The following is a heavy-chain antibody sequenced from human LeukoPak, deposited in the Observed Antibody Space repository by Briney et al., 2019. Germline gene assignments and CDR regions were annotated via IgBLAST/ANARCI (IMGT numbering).Heavy chain of an antibody. CDR1: GFTFSSYG. Sequence: GGSLRLSCAASGFTFSSYGMHWVRQAPGKGLEWVAVISYDGSNKYYADSVKGRFTISRDNSRNTLYLQMNSLRAEDTAVYYCAKDLERHIVVVTASAVDYWGQGTLVTVSS. J-gene: IGHJ4*02. CDR2: ISYDGSNK. D-gene: IGHD2-21*02. V-gene: IGHV3-30*18. CDR3: AKDLERHIVVVTASAVDY.